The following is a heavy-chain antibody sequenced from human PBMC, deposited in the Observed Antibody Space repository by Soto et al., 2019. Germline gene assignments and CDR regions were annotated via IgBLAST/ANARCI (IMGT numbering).Heavy chain of an antibody. CDR1: GFTFSNYW. Sequence: EVQLVESGGGLVQPGGSLRLSCAASGFTFSNYWMTWVRQAPGKGLEWVANIRQDGNEIYFLDSVRGRFTISRDNAQKSLFLQMNSLRVEDTALYYCARPSGYCSGGSCFPFDLWGQGTRVTVSS. CDR3: ARPSGYCSGGSCFPFDL. D-gene: IGHD2-15*01. V-gene: IGHV3-7*01. J-gene: IGHJ4*02. CDR2: IRQDGNEI.